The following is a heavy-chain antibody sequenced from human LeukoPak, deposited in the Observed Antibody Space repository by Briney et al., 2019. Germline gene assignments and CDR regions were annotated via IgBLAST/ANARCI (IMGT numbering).Heavy chain of an antibody. J-gene: IGHJ5*02. CDR3: ARMLTIAVAGTSNWFDP. CDR2: IIPIFGTA. V-gene: IGHV1-69*05. D-gene: IGHD6-19*01. CDR1: GGTFSSYA. Sequence: ASVKVSCKASGGTFSSYAISWVRQAPGQGLEWMGGIIPIFGTANYAQKFQGRVTITTDESTSTAYMELSSLRSEDAAVYYCARMLTIAVAGTSNWFDPWGQGTLVTVSS.